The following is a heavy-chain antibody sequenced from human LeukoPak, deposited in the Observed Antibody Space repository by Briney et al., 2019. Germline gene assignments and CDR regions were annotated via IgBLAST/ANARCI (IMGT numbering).Heavy chain of an antibody. Sequence: GGSLRLSCAASGFTFSSYSMNWVRQAPGKGLEWVSYISSSSSTIYYADSVKGRFTISRDNAKNSLYLQMNSLRAEDTAVYYCARDLLIAVAGRSRGPDAFDIWGQGTMVTVSS. D-gene: IGHD6-19*01. J-gene: IGHJ3*02. V-gene: IGHV3-48*04. CDR1: GFTFSSYS. CDR2: ISSSSSTI. CDR3: ARDLLIAVAGRSRGPDAFDI.